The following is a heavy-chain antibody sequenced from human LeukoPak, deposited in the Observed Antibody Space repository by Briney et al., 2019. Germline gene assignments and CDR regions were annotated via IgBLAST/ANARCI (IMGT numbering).Heavy chain of an antibody. D-gene: IGHD6-19*01. CDR1: GGTFSSYA. CDR3: ASKSDRCRGCHSFDY. CDR2: IIPIFGTA. Sequence: ASVKVSCKASGGTFSSYAISWVRQAPGQGLEWMGGIIPIFGTANYAQKFQGRVTITADKSTSTAYMELSSLRSEDTAVYYCASKSDRCRGCHSFDYWGQGTLVTVSS. V-gene: IGHV1-69*06. J-gene: IGHJ4*02.